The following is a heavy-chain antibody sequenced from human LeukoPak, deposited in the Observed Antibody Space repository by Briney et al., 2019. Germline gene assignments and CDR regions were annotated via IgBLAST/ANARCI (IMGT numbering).Heavy chain of an antibody. CDR2: IYYSGST. D-gene: IGHD6-6*01. CDR3: AGASVYYYYYMDV. Sequence: PSETLSLTCTVSGGSISSYYWSWIRQPPGKGLEWIGYIYYSGSTNYNPSLKSRVTISVDTSKNQLSLKLSSVTAADTAVYYCAGASVYYYYYMDVWGKGTTVTVSS. CDR1: GGSISSYY. J-gene: IGHJ6*03. V-gene: IGHV4-59*01.